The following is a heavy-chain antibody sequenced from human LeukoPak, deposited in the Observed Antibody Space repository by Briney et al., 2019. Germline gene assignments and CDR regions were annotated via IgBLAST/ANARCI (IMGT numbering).Heavy chain of an antibody. CDR3: AGYYDSSGYLVLD. V-gene: IGHV3-11*01. Sequence: PGGSLRLSCAASGFTFSDYYMSWIRQAPGKGLEWVSYISSSGSTIYYADSVKGRFTISRDNAKNSLYLQMNSLRAEDTAVYYCAGYYDSSGYLVLDWGQGTLVTVSS. D-gene: IGHD3-22*01. J-gene: IGHJ4*02. CDR2: ISSSGSTI. CDR1: GFTFSDYY.